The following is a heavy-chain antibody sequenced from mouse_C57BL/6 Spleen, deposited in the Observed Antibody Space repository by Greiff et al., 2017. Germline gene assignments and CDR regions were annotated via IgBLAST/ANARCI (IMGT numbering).Heavy chain of an antibody. V-gene: IGHV1-55*01. CDR1: GYTFTSYW. CDR3: ARKRGYFDV. J-gene: IGHJ1*03. CDR2: IYPGSGST. Sequence: QVQLKQSGAELVKPGASVKMSCKASGYTFTSYWITWVKQRPGQGLEWIGDIYPGSGSTNYNEKFKSKATLTVDTSSSTAYMQLSSLTSEDSAVYYCARKRGYFDVWGTGTTVTVSS.